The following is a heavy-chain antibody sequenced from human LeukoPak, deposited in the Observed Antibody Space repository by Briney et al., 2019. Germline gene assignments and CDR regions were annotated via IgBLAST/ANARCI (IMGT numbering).Heavy chain of an antibody. CDR3: ARVGERAIAALWSY. CDR2: INPNSGDT. V-gene: IGHV1-2*02. J-gene: IGHJ4*02. Sequence: ASVKASCKASGYTLTTYYMHWVRQAPGQGLEWMGWINPNSGDTEYAHKFQGRVTMTRDTSINTAYMELTSLRSDDTAVYYCARVGERAIAALWSYWGQGTPVTVSS. CDR1: GYTLTTYY. D-gene: IGHD5-12*01.